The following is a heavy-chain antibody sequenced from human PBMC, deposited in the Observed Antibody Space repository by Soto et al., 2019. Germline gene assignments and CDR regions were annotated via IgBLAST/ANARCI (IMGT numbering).Heavy chain of an antibody. D-gene: IGHD3-3*01. CDR1: GASIISNNY. J-gene: IGHJ4*02. Sequence: QLGLQESGPRLVKPSETPSLTCSVSGASIISNNYWGWIRQTPGKGLQWIGTIYYSGSIYYNPSLDSRVTMSVDTSKNQFSLKLTSVTAEDSAVYFCATVRGYYSYHEHWGQGIQVIVST. CDR2: IYYSGSI. V-gene: IGHV4-39*05. CDR3: ATVRGYYSYHEH.